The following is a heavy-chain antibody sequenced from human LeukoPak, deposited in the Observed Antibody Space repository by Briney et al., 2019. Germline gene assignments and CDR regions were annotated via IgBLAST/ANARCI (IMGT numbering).Heavy chain of an antibody. J-gene: IGHJ3*02. CDR2: INSDGTST. V-gene: IGHV3-74*01. D-gene: IGHD3-22*01. CDR1: GFTFSSYW. Sequence: AGGSLRLSCAASGFTFSSYWMHWVRQAPGKGLVWVSRINSDGTSTTYADSVKGRFTISRDNAKNTLYLQMNSLRAEDTAVFYCARGGLDYYDSSGSLYAFDIWGQGTLVTVSS. CDR3: ARGGLDYYDSSGSLYAFDI.